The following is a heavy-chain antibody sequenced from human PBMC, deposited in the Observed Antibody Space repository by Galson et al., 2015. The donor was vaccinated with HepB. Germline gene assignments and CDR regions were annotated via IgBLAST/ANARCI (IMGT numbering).Heavy chain of an antibody. V-gene: IGHV3-49*03. CDR2: IRSKAYGGTT. Sequence: SLRLSCAASGFTFGDYAMSWFRQAPGKGLEWVGFIRSKAYGGTTEYAASVKGRFTISRDDSKSIAYLQMNSLKTEDTAVYYCTRSWGIAAADIYYYYYMDVWGKGTTVTVSS. D-gene: IGHD6-13*01. CDR3: TRSWGIAAADIYYYYYMDV. J-gene: IGHJ6*03. CDR1: GFTFGDYA.